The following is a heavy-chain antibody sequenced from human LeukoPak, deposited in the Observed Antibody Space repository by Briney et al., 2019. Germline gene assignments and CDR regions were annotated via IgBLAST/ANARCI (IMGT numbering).Heavy chain of an antibody. CDR3: AKDRSPYCSGGSCYSGEFDY. CDR1: GFTFSSYG. V-gene: IGHV3-30*18. J-gene: IGHJ4*02. CDR2: ISYDGSNK. D-gene: IGHD2-15*01. Sequence: GGSLRLSCAASGFTFSSYGMHWVRQAPGKGLEWVAVISYDGSNKYYADSVKGRFTISRDNSKNTLYLQMNSLRAEDTAVYYCAKDRSPYCSGGSCYSGEFDYWGQGTLVTVSS.